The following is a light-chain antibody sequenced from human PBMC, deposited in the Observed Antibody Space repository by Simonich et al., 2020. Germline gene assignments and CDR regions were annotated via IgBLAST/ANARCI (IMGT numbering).Light chain of an antibody. J-gene: IGLJ2*01. CDR2: DVS. CDR1: SSDVGGYNY. Sequence: PALTQPAPVSGSPGQSITISCTGTSSDVGGYNYVSWYQQHPGKAPKLMIYDVSKRPSVGSNLFSGSKSGNTASLTISGLQAEDEADYYCSSYTSSIVVFGGGTKLTVL. V-gene: IGLV2-14*01. CDR3: SSYTSSIVV.